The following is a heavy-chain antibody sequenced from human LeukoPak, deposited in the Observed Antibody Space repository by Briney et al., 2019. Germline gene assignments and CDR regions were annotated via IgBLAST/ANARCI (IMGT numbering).Heavy chain of an antibody. CDR3: ARDTAARRPFDY. J-gene: IGHJ4*02. D-gene: IGHD6-6*01. CDR1: GSTFSSSS. Sequence: GGSLRLSCAASGSTFSSSSLTWVRQAPGKGLDWVSSIISSSSYIYYADSVKGRFTISRDNAKNALYLQMNSLRAEDTAVYYCARDTAARRPFDYWGQGTLVTVSS. CDR2: IISSSSYI. V-gene: IGHV3-21*01.